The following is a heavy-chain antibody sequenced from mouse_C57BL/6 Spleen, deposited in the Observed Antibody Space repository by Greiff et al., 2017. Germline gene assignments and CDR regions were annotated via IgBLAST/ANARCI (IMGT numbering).Heavy chain of an antibody. Sequence: QVQLQQPGTELVKPGASVKLSCKASGYTFTSYWMHWVKQRPGQGLEWIGNINPSNGCTNYNEKLKRKATLTVDKSSSTAYMQLSSLTSEDSAVYYWAREVLRLYAMDYWGQGTSVTVSS. J-gene: IGHJ4*01. D-gene: IGHD1-2*01. V-gene: IGHV1-53*01. CDR2: INPSNGCT. CDR3: AREVLRLYAMDY. CDR1: GYTFTSYW.